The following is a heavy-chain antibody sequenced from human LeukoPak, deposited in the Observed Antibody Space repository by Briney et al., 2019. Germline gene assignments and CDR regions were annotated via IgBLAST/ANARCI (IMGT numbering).Heavy chain of an antibody. Sequence: ASVKVSCKASGYTFTSYGISWVRQAPGQGLEWMGWISAYNGNTNYAQKLQGRVTMTTDTSTSTAYMELRSLRSDDTAVYYCARGDSSGSIRASDWFDPWGQGTLVTVSS. CDR1: GYTFTSYG. CDR3: ARGDSSGSIRASDWFDP. V-gene: IGHV1-18*01. CDR2: ISAYNGNT. J-gene: IGHJ5*02. D-gene: IGHD3-22*01.